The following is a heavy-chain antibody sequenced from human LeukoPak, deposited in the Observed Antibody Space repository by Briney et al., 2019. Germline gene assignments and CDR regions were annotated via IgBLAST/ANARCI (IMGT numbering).Heavy chain of an antibody. CDR2: IRHDEANS. CDR1: GFNLNSYA. Sequence: GGSLRLSCAVSGFNLNSYAMHWVRQAPGKGLEWVAVIRHDEANSFYADSVQGRFTISRDTSKKLLYLQMNSLRVEDTAVYYCAKEYTPSSPLGELDSWGQGTLVTVS. J-gene: IGHJ4*02. CDR3: AKEYTPSSPLGELDS. D-gene: IGHD6-6*01. V-gene: IGHV3-30*02.